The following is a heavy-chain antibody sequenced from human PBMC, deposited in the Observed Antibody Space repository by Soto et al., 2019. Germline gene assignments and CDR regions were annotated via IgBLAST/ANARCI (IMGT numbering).Heavy chain of an antibody. Sequence: ASVKVSCKASGGTFSSYAISWVRQAPGQGLEWMGGIIPIFGTANYAQKFQGRVTITADESTSTAYMELSSLRSEDTAVYYCARTVADTKPTGSYYYYYGMDVWGQGTTVTVSS. CDR1: GGTFSSYA. D-gene: IGHD2-15*01. V-gene: IGHV1-69*13. CDR3: ARTVADTKPTGSYYYYYGMDV. J-gene: IGHJ6*02. CDR2: IIPIFGTA.